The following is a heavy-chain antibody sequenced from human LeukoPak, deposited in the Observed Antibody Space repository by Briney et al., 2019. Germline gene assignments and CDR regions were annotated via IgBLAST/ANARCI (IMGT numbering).Heavy chain of an antibody. CDR1: Y. V-gene: IGHV4-30-4*08. J-gene: IGHJ4*02. CDR2: IYYSGST. Sequence: YWIGWVRQMPGKGLEWIGYIYYSGSTYYNPSLKSRVTISVDTSKNQFSLKLSSVTAADTAVYYCARVNRITMVRGAGYYFDYWGQGTLVTVSS. CDR3: ARVNRITMVRGAGYYFDY. D-gene: IGHD3-10*01.